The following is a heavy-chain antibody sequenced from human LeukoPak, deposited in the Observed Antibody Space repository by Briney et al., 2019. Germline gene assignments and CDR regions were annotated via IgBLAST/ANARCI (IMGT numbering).Heavy chain of an antibody. D-gene: IGHD4-23*01. V-gene: IGHV4-59*01. Sequence: MSSETLSLTCTVSSGSINNYYWSWLRQPPGKRLEWIGFVNYSGSTNYKSSLKSRATISVDTSKNQFSLKLSSVTAADTTVYYCARVASRTTVVIPYAFDIWGQGTMVTVSS. J-gene: IGHJ3*02. CDR1: SGSINNYY. CDR3: ARVASRTTVVIPYAFDI. CDR2: VNYSGST.